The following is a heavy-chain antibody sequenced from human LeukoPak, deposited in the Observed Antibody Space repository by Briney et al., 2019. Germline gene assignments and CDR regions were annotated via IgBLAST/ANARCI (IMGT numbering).Heavy chain of an antibody. V-gene: IGHV3-23*01. CDR3: ARSRGRTYYDFWSGYHHTSYFDY. J-gene: IGHJ4*02. CDR1: GFTFSSYA. Sequence: GGSLRLSCAASGFTFSSYAMSWVRQAPGKGLEWVSAISGSGGSTYYADSVKGRFTISRDNSKNTLYLQMNSLRAEDTAVYYCARSRGRTYYDFWSGYHHTSYFDYWGQGTLVTVSS. CDR2: ISGSGGST. D-gene: IGHD3-3*01.